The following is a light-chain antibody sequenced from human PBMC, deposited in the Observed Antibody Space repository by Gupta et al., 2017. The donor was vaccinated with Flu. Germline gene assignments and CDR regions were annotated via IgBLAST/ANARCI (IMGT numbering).Light chain of an antibody. V-gene: IGKV1-33*01. CDR3: QQYDNLLMYT. CDR2: DAS. CDR1: QDISNY. J-gene: IGKJ2*01. Sequence: AYLSASVGDRVTITCQASQDISNYLNWYQQKAGKAPKLLIYDASNLETGVPSRFSGSGSGTDFTFTISSLQPEDIATYYCQQYDNLLMYTFGQGTKLEIK.